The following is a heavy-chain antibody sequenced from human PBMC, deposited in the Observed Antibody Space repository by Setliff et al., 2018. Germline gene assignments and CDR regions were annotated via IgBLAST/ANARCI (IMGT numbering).Heavy chain of an antibody. Sequence: GGSLRLSCAVSGFIFSSYEMNWVRQAPGKGLEWVSSITTSGSATYYAESVRGRFTISRDNAKNSLYLQMNSLRAEDTAVYYCARVSVYYFDYWGQGTLVTVSS. V-gene: IGHV3-48*03. CDR3: ARVSVYYFDY. CDR2: ITTSGSAT. D-gene: IGHD3-16*01. CDR1: GFIFSSYE. J-gene: IGHJ4*02.